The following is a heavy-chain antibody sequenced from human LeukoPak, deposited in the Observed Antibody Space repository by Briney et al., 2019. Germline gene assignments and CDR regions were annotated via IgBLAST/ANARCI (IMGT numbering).Heavy chain of an antibody. J-gene: IGHJ5*02. V-gene: IGHV3-11*01. D-gene: IGHD1-1*01. Sequence: GGSLRLSCAASGFTFSDYYMSWIHQAPGEGLEWVSYISSSGSTIYYADSVKGRFTISRDNAKNSLYLQMNSLRAEDTAVYYCARVRASNWFDPWGQGTLVTVSS. CDR2: ISSSGSTI. CDR1: GFTFSDYY. CDR3: ARVRASNWFDP.